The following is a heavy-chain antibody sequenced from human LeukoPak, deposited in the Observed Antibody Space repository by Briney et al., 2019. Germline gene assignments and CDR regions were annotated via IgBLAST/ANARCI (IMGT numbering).Heavy chain of an antibody. J-gene: IGHJ5*02. CDR2: IYYSGST. V-gene: IGHV4-31*03. Sequence: SETLSLTCTVSGGSISSGGYYWSWIRQHPGKGLEWIGYIYYSGSTYYNPSLKSRVTISVDTSKNQFSLKLSSVTAADTAVYYCARGLGYCSSTSCYPPYNWFDPWGQGTLVTVSS. D-gene: IGHD2-2*01. CDR1: GGSISSGGYY. CDR3: ARGLGYCSSTSCYPPYNWFDP.